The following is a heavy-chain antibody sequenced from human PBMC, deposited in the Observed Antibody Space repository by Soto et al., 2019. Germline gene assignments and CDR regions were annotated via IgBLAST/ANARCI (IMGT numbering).Heavy chain of an antibody. CDR1: GYTFTSYA. D-gene: IGHD3-10*01. V-gene: IGHV1-3*01. J-gene: IGHJ6*02. CDR3: ARGGGDLWFGEYYYYYGMDV. CDR2: INAGNGNT. Sequence: PSVKVSCKASGYTFTSYAMHWVRQAPGQRLEWMGWINAGNGNTKYSQKFQGRVTITRDTSASTAYMELSSLRSEDTAVYYCARGGGDLWFGEYYYYYGMDVWGQGTTVTVSS.